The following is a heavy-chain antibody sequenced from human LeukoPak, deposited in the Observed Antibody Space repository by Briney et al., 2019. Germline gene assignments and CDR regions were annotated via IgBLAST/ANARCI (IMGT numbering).Heavy chain of an antibody. CDR3: AREKGVVPAAIEFDY. J-gene: IGHJ4*02. D-gene: IGHD2-2*01. Sequence: SETLSLTCAVYGGSFSGYYWSWIRQPPGKGLEWIGEINHSGSTNYNTSLKSRVTISVDTSKNQFSLKLSSVTAADTAVYYCAREKGVVPAAIEFDYWGQGTLVTVSS. V-gene: IGHV4-34*01. CDR1: GGSFSGYY. CDR2: INHSGST.